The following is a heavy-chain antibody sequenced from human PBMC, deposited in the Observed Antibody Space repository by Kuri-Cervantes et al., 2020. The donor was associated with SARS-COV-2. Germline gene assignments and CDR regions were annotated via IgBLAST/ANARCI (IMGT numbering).Heavy chain of an antibody. D-gene: IGHD6-19*01. Sequence: GESLKISCVASGFNFSTTDMHWVRQAPGKGLEWVTFISSDGKNKKCMASGKGRFTISRDNSQNTLHLQMNSLRAEDTAVYYCAREDSSGWKRGFDYWGQGTLVTVSS. J-gene: IGHJ4*02. CDR2: ISSDGKNK. CDR3: AREDSSGWKRGFDY. CDR1: GFNFSTTD. V-gene: IGHV3-30*03.